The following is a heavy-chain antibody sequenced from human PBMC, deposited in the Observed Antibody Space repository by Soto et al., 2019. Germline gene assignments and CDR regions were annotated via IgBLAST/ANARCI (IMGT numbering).Heavy chain of an antibody. CDR1: GGSISSYY. CDR3: AREDYYESSD. D-gene: IGHD3-22*01. CDR2: IYYSGST. J-gene: IGHJ1*01. Sequence: PSETLSLTCTVSGGSISSYYWSWIRQPPGKGLEWIGYIYYSGSTNYNPSLKSRVTISVDTSKNQFSLMLSSVTAADTAVYYCAREDYYESSDWRQGTLVTVSS. V-gene: IGHV4-59*01.